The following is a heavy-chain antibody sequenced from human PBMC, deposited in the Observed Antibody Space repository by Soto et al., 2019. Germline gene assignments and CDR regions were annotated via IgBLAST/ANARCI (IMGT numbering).Heavy chain of an antibody. CDR1: GGSFSDYY. CDR2: INHSGSS. Sequence: SETLSLTCAVYGGSFSDYYWSWIRQSPGKGLEWIGEINHSGSSNYNPSLKSRVTISVDTSKNQFSLRLSSVTAADTAVYYCAGLKRILRFLEWSRTYYMDGWGTGITVTLSS. J-gene: IGHJ6*03. V-gene: IGHV4-34*01. D-gene: IGHD3-3*01. CDR3: AGLKRILRFLEWSRTYYMDG.